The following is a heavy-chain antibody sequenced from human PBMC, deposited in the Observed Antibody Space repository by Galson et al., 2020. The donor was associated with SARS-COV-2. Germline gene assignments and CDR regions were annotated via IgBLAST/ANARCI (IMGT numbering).Heavy chain of an antibody. CDR3: ASWYYYDSSGYYQGDNWFDP. Sequence: ASVQVSCQASGYTFTSYGISWVRQPPRQRLECMGCISAYNGNTNYAQKLQDRVTMTTDTSTSTAYMELRSLRSDDTSVYYCASWYYYDSSGYYQGDNWFDPWGQGNLVTVSS. J-gene: IGHJ5*02. D-gene: IGHD3-22*01. CDR1: GYTFTSYG. V-gene: IGHV1-18*04. CDR2: ISAYNGNT.